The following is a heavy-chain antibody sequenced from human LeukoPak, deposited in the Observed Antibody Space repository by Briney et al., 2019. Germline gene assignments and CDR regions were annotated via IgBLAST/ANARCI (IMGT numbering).Heavy chain of an antibody. Sequence: ASVKVSCKASGYTFTSYGISWVRQAPGQGLEWMGWINPNSGGTNYAQKFQGRVTMTRDTSISTAYMELSRLRSDDTAVYYCARDKRSFYYDSSGYSSWGQGTLVTVSS. D-gene: IGHD3-22*01. CDR3: ARDKRSFYYDSSGYSS. CDR1: GYTFTSYG. V-gene: IGHV1-2*02. J-gene: IGHJ4*02. CDR2: INPNSGGT.